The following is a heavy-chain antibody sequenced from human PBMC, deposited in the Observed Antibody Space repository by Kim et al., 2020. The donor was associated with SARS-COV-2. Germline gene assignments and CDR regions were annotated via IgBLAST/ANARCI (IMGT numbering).Heavy chain of an antibody. V-gene: IGHV3-23*01. CDR2: ISGSGGST. CDR3: AKDLMVDTATVRKTFPQPDYYYDGMAA. Sequence: GGSLRLSCAASGFTFSSYAMSWVRQAPGKGLEWVSAISGSGGSTYYADSVKGRFTISRDNSKNTLYLQMNSLRAEDTAVYYCAKDLMVDTATVRKTFPQPDYYYDGMAAWGQGTTVSAS. J-gene: IGHJ6*02. CDR1: GFTFSSYA. D-gene: IGHD5-18*01.